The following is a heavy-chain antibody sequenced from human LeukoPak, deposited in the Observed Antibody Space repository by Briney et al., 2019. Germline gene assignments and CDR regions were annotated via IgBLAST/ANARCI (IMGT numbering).Heavy chain of an antibody. CDR1: GFTFSTYA. V-gene: IGHV3-30*04. J-gene: IGHJ5*02. CDR3: AKDQYSSSWYSGWFDP. Sequence: GSLRLSCAASGFTFSTYAMHWVRQAPGKGLEWVAVISYDGSSKYYADSVKGRFTISRDNSKNTLYLQMNSLRAEDTAVYYCAKDQYSSSWYSGWFDPWGREPWSPSPQ. CDR2: ISYDGSSK. D-gene: IGHD6-13*01.